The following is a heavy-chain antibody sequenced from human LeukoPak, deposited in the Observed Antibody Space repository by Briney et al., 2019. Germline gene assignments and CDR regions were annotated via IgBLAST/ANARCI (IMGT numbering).Heavy chain of an antibody. CDR2: IYYSGTS. CDR3: AKAAGYSTIYWFDP. CDR1: GGSIRSSH. Sequence: PSETLSLTCTVSGGSIRSSHWSWIRQPPGKGLEFIGHIYYSGTSNYNPSLKSRVTMSVDTSNNQFSLKLNSVTAADTAVYYCAKAAGYSTIYWFDPWGQGTLVTVSS. V-gene: IGHV4-59*01. D-gene: IGHD6-13*01. J-gene: IGHJ5*02.